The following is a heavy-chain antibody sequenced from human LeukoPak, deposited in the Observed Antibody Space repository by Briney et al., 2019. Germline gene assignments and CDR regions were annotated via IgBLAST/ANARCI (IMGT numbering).Heavy chain of an antibody. CDR2: FDPEDGET. J-gene: IGHJ4*02. V-gene: IGHV1-24*01. D-gene: IGHD3-3*01. CDR1: GYTLTELY. CDR3: AVHHYDFWSGYHY. Sequence: ASVTVSFTGSGYTLTELYMHWVRQAPGKGKERMGGFDPEDGETIYAQKFQGRFTMTEDTSTDTAYMELSSLRSEDTAVYYCAVHHYDFWSGYHYWGQGTLVTVSS.